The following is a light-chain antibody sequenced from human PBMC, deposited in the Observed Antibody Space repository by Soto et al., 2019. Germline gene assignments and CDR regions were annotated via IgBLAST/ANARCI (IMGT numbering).Light chain of an antibody. CDR1: HTISSS. J-gene: IGKJ2*01. CDR2: VAT. Sequence: DLQMTQSPSTLSAFVGATVTVSCRASHTISSSLAWYQFKPGKAPKLLIFVATTLQTGAPSRCSGSGFDTEYTLTITALEPADFATYYCQQHNDDTGVTFGNATKLEIK. CDR3: QQHNDDTGVT. V-gene: IGKV1-5*01.